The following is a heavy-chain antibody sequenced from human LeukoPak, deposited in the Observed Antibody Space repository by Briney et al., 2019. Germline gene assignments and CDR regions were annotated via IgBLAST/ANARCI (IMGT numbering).Heavy chain of an antibody. CDR1: GFTFDDYA. CDR2: ISGDGGST. D-gene: IGHD2/OR15-2a*01. Sequence: GGSLRLSCAASGFTFDDYAMHWVRQAPGKGLEWVSLISGDGGSTYYADSVKGRFTISRDNSKNSLYLQMNSLGTEDTALYYCAASDFAAHFDYWGQGTLVTVSS. V-gene: IGHV3-43*02. CDR3: AASDFAAHFDY. J-gene: IGHJ4*02.